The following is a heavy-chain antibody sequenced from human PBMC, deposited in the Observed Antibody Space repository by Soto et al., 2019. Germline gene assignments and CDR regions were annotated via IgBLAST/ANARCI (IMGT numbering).Heavy chain of an antibody. V-gene: IGHV3-13*04. D-gene: IGHD3-22*01. CDR2: IGTAGDT. CDR1: GFTFSSYD. Sequence: EVQLVESGGGLVQPGGSLRLSCSASGFTFSSYDMHWVRQGPGKGLEWVSAIGTAGDTNYAGSVKGRFTIPRENANNSLYLQMNRLRAGDTAIYFCARAIGPTLFDYWGQGTLVTVSS. J-gene: IGHJ4*02. CDR3: ARAIGPTLFDY.